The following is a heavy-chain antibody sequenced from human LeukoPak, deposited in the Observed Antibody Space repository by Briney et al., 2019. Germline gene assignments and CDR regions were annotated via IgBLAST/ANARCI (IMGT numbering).Heavy chain of an antibody. CDR2: ISYDGSNK. CDR3: ARAERGYCSGGFCYSDY. V-gene: IGHV3-30*04. Sequence: GGSLRLSCAASGFTFSSYAMHWVRQAPGKGLEWVAVISYDGSNKYYADSVKGRFTISRDNSKNTLYLQMSSLRGEDTAVYYCARAERGYCSGGFCYSDYWGQGTLVTVSS. CDR1: GFTFSSYA. D-gene: IGHD2-15*01. J-gene: IGHJ4*02.